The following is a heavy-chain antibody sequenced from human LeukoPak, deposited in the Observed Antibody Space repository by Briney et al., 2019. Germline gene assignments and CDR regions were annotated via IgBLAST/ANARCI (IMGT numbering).Heavy chain of an antibody. V-gene: IGHV3-48*03. CDR2: ITGSGDIK. Sequence: PGGAQRLSCAASGFTFFNYEMNWVRQAPGKGLEWVSYITGSGDIKNYADSVKGRFAISRDNAKNSLFLQMNSLRAEDTALHYCAIETAGTSDFWGQGTLVTVSS. J-gene: IGHJ4*02. CDR3: AIETAGTSDF. D-gene: IGHD2-21*02. CDR1: GFTFFNYE.